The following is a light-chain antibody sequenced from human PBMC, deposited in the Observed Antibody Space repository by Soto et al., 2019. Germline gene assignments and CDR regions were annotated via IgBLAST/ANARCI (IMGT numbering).Light chain of an antibody. CDR1: QSVSSY. CDR3: QQRSNWPPLT. Sequence: EIVLTQSPATLSLSPGKRATLSCRASQSVSSYLAWYQQKPGQAPRLLIYDAYNRAAGIPARFSGSGSGTDFTLTISSPEPEDFAVYYCQQRSNWPPLTFGGGTKVEIK. V-gene: IGKV3-11*01. CDR2: DAY. J-gene: IGKJ4*01.